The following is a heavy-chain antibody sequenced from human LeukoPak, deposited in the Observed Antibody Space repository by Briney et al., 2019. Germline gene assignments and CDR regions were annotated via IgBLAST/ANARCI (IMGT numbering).Heavy chain of an antibody. CDR2: MNPNSGHT. J-gene: IGHJ4*02. CDR3: ARVSATTVTTLDY. V-gene: IGHV1-8*03. D-gene: IGHD4-11*01. CDR1: GYTFTSYD. Sequence: ASVKVSCKASGYTFTSYDINWVRQATGQGLEWMGWMNPNSGHTGYTQKFQGRVTITRNTSISTAYMELGSLRSEDTAVYYCARVSATTVTTLDYWGRGTLVTVSS.